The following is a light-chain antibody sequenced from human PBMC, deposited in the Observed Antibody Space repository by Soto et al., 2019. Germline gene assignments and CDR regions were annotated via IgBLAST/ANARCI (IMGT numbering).Light chain of an antibody. Sequence: TLSAATLSSFPGCRVTLSCRASQYINTRLAWYQHRHGQAPRLFIYQTSLRAAGIPARFSASGYGTDVNLTISDVQTADFALYYCHQRQSWPRTFGQGTKVDIK. CDR1: QYINTR. V-gene: IGKV3-11*01. J-gene: IGKJ1*01. CDR2: QTS. CDR3: HQRQSWPRT.